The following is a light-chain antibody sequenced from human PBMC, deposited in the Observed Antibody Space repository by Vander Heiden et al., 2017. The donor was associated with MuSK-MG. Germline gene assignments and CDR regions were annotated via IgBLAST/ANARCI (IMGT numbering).Light chain of an antibody. V-gene: IGLV1-40*01. CDR3: QSHDSSLIGVV. CDR2: GKG. CDR1: SPNIGADYD. J-gene: IGLJ2*01. Sequence: QSVLTQPPSMSGAPGQGVTISCTGSSPNIGADYDVDWYQQLPATAPNLLIFGKGNRPSGVPDRFSGSKSGISASLATTGLQAEDEADYYCQSHDSSLIGVVCGGGTKLTVL.